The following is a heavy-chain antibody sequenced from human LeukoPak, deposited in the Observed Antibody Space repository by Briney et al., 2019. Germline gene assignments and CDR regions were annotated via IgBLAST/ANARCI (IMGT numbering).Heavy chain of an antibody. J-gene: IGHJ6*03. CDR1: GGSISSYY. D-gene: IGHD4-11*01. Sequence: PSETLSLTCTVSGGSISSYYWSWIRQPAGKGLEWIGRIYTSGSTNYNPSLKSRVTMSVDTSKNQFSLKLNSVTAADTAVYYCARGAGGNYGYYYYMDVWGKGTTVTVSS. V-gene: IGHV4-4*07. CDR3: ARGAGGNYGYYYYMDV. CDR2: IYTSGST.